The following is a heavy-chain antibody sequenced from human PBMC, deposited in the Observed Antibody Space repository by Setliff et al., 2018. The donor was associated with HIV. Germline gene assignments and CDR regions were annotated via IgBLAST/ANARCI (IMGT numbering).Heavy chain of an antibody. D-gene: IGHD3-22*01. V-gene: IGHV4-39*07. CDR3: ARDKNHYYDSSGYYLPYYYYMDV. Sequence: PSETLSLTCSVSGDSISSSSYYWGWIRQPPGKGLEWIGSIYYSGSTYYNPSLNSRATISLDTSKNQFSLKLSSVTAADTAVYYCARDKNHYYDSSGYYLPYYYYMDVWGKGTTVTV. CDR2: IYYSGST. CDR1: GDSISSSSYY. J-gene: IGHJ6*03.